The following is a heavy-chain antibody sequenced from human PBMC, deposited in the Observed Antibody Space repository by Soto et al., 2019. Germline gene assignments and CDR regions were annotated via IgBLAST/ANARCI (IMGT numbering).Heavy chain of an antibody. J-gene: IGHJ2*01. CDR1: GGSISTNY. CDR2: IYYTGST. V-gene: IGHV4-59*01. Sequence: QVQLQESGPGLVKPSETLSLTCSVSGGSISTNYWSWIRQPPGKGLEWIGYIYYTGSTNYNPSLKSRLTISVDTSKNQFSLKLSSVTAADTALYYCARADWNLIYWYFDLWGRGTLVTVSS. D-gene: IGHD1-1*01. CDR3: ARADWNLIYWYFDL.